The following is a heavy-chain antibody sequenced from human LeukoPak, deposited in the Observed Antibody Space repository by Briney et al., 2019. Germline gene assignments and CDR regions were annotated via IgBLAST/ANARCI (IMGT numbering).Heavy chain of an antibody. D-gene: IGHD1-14*01. CDR3: ASSTYRMRAPFDY. CDR2: INPSGGST. J-gene: IGHJ4*02. Sequence: ASVKVSCKASGYTFTSYYTHWVRQAPGQGLEWMGIINPSGGSTSYAQKFQGRVTMTSDTSTSTVYMELSSLRSEDTAVYYCASSTYRMRAPFDYWGQGTLVTVSS. V-gene: IGHV1-46*01. CDR1: GYTFTSYY.